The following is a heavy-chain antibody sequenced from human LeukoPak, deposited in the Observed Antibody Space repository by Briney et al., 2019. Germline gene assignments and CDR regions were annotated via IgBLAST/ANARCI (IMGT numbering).Heavy chain of an antibody. V-gene: IGHV1-46*02. J-gene: IGHJ4*02. CDR1: GYSFNSHC. D-gene: IGHD4-23*01. CDR3: ARIQDSGKSDF. Sequence: ASVKVSCKASGYSFNSHCIHWVRQAPGQGLEWMGIMKLIDGRTYYAQKFQGRVTMTRDTSTSTVYMELSSLRSEDTALYYCARIQDSGKSDFWGQGTLVTVSS. CDR2: MKLIDGRT.